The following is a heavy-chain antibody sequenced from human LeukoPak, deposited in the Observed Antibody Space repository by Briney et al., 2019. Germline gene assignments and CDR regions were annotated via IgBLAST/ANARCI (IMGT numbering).Heavy chain of an antibody. CDR2: IGASGADT. Sequence: PGGSLRLSCEASGFTFSSYAMAWVRQAPGKGLDWVSVIGASGADTYYSDSVKGRFTVSRDNSKDTLFLHMSSLRAEDTAVYYCVAAALGGYWGQGTLVTVSS. CDR3: VAAALGGY. V-gene: IGHV3-23*01. J-gene: IGHJ4*02. D-gene: IGHD6-13*01. CDR1: GFTFSSYA.